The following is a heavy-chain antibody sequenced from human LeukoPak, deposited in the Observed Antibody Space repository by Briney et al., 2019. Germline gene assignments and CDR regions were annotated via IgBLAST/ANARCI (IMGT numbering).Heavy chain of an antibody. J-gene: IGHJ3*02. CDR1: GFTFSDYY. CDR2: ISSSSSST. V-gene: IGHV3-11*05. D-gene: IGHD3-10*01. Sequence: PGGSLRLSCAASGFTFSDYYMSWIRQAPGKGLEWVAYISSSSSSTNYADSVKGRFTISRDNAKNSLYLQMNSLRAEDTAVYYCARVPGKYAFDIWGQGTIVTVSA. CDR3: ARVPGKYAFDI.